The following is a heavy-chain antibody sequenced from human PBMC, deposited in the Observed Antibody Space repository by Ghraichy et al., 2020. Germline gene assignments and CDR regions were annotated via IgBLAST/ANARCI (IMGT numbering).Heavy chain of an antibody. V-gene: IGHV4-59*01. J-gene: IGHJ4*02. D-gene: IGHD2-15*01. CDR2: IQYSGST. CDR3: ARNGRYSDIDCYFDF. CDR1: GGSINGYY. Sequence: SETLSLTCTVSGGSINGYYWSWIRQPPGKGLEWIGYIQYSGSTNYDPSLKSRVTISVDKSKNQFSLKLSSVTAADTALYYCARNGRYSDIDCYFDFWGQGTLVTVSS.